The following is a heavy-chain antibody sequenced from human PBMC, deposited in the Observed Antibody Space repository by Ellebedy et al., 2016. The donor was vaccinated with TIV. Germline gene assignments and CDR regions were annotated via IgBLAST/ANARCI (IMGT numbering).Heavy chain of an antibody. V-gene: IGHV3-15*07. D-gene: IGHD3-16*02. CDR2: IKSESDGGTT. J-gene: IGHJ4*02. CDR3: ITFFTFGGVIVPYYFDY. CDR1: GFTFSNAW. Sequence: GGSLRLSXAASGFTFSNAWMNWVRQAPGKGLEWVGRIKSESDGGTTDYAAPVKGRFTISRDDSKNTLYLQMNSLKTEDTAVYYCITFFTFGGVIVPYYFDYWGQGTLVTVSS.